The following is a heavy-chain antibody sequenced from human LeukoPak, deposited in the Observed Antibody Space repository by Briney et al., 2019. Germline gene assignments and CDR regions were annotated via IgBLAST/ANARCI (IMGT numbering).Heavy chain of an antibody. CDR1: GYTFTSYD. CDR3: ARGQDTEYYYDSSGYYLGFGY. Sequence: ASVKVSCKASGYTFTSYDINWVRQATGQGLEWMGWMNPNSGNTGYAQKFQGRVTMTRNTSISTAYMELSSLRSEDTAVYYCARGQDTEYYYDSSGYYLGFGYWGQGTLVTVSS. J-gene: IGHJ4*02. D-gene: IGHD3-22*01. V-gene: IGHV1-8*01. CDR2: MNPNSGNT.